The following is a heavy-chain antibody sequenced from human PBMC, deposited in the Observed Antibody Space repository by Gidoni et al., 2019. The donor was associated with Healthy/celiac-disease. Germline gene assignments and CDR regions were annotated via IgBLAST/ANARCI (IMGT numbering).Heavy chain of an antibody. D-gene: IGHD2-21*02. J-gene: IGHJ4*02. V-gene: IGHV3-7*03. CDR1: GFTFSSYW. Sequence: EVQLVESGGGLVQPAGSLRLSCAASGFTFSSYWMSWVRQAPGKGLEWVANIKQDGSEKYYVDSVKGRFTISRDNAKNSLYLQMNSLRAEDTAVYYCARDRLQEAVMVTAFGYWGQGTLVTVSS. CDR2: IKQDGSEK. CDR3: ARDRLQEAVMVTAFGY.